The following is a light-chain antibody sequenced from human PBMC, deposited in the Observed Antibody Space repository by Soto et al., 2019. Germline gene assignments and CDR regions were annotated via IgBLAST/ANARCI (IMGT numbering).Light chain of an antibody. CDR3: LQYDTSPLT. Sequence: EIVLTQSPGTLSLSPGERAILSCRASQSFSSRKIAWFQQKPGQAPRLLMYGASSRGTGIPDRFSGGGSGTDFTLTVSRLEPEDFAVYYCLQYDTSPLTFGGGTKVDIK. J-gene: IGKJ4*01. CDR2: GAS. CDR1: QSFSSRK. V-gene: IGKV3-20*01.